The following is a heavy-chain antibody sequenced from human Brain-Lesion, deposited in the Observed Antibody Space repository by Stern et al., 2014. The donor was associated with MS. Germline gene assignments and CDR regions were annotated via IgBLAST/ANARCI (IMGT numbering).Heavy chain of an antibody. CDR1: GYTFTGYY. CDR2: INPKSGGT. D-gene: IGHD3-22*01. CDR3: ATYYYDSTGYNDF. J-gene: IGHJ4*02. Sequence: MQLVESGAEVKKPGASVKVSCKASGYTFTGYYMHWVRQAPGQGLEWMGWINPKSGGTNYAQKFQGWVTMTRDTSINTAYMELSRLRSDDTAVYYCATYYYDSTGYNDFGGQGTRGTVS. V-gene: IGHV1-2*04.